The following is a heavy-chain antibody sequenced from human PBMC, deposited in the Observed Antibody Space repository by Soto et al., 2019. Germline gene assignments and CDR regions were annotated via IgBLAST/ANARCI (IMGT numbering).Heavy chain of an antibody. D-gene: IGHD3-10*01. V-gene: IGHV1-2*04. CDR2: INPNSGGT. CDR3: ARGVSYYYGSETYFDY. CDR1: GYTFTGYY. J-gene: IGHJ4*02. Sequence: ASVKVSCKAGGYTFTGYYMHWVRQAPGQGHEWMGWINPNSGGTNYAQKFQGWVTMTRDTSISTAYMELSRLRSDDTAVYYCARGVSYYYGSETYFDYWGQGTLVTVSS.